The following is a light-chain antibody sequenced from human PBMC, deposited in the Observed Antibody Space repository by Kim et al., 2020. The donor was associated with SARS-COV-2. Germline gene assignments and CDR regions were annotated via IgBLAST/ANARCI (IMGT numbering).Light chain of an antibody. CDR1: SSNIGSKT. CDR3: ATWDVGLNVWV. Sequence: GQRVTISCSGSSSNIGSKTVNWYRQLPGSAPKLLIYSTNKRPSGVPDRFAGSKSGTSASLAITGLQSDDESNYYCATWDVGLNVWVFGGGTRLTVL. J-gene: IGLJ3*02. V-gene: IGLV1-44*01. CDR2: STN.